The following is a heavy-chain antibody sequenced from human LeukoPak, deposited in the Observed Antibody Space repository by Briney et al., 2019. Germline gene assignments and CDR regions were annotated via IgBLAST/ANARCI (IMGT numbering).Heavy chain of an antibody. CDR2: ITNSGRST. J-gene: IGHJ4*02. Sequence: GGSLSLSCEASGFSFSNYFISWIRQAPGKGLEWVGYITNSGRSTNYADAVKGRFTISRDNAKKSVYLEMTDLRAEDNAVYYCAREASGNFHVFDSWGQGTLVTVSS. CDR1: GFSFSNYF. CDR3: AREASGNFHVFDS. V-gene: IGHV3-11*04. D-gene: IGHD1-26*01.